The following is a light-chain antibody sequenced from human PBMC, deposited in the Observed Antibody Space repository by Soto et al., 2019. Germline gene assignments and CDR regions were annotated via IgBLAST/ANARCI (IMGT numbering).Light chain of an antibody. J-gene: IGKJ2*01. CDR2: GAS. Sequence: IQLTQSPSSLSASVGDRVTITCRASQGINKFLAWYQQKPGKAPQLLIYGASTLQSGVPSRFSGSGSGTDFTLTISSLQPEDFATYSCQQRTNLRFTFGQGTKLDIK. CDR1: QGINKF. CDR3: QQRTNLRFT. V-gene: IGKV1-9*01.